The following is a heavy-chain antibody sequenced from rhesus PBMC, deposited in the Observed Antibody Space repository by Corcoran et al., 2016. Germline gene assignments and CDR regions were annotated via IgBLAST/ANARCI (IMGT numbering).Heavy chain of an antibody. Sequence: QVTLKESGPALVKPTPTLPLTCPFSGFSISTTGTGVHWIRQPPGKALEWLASIYWTDERNYNTTLKSRLTISKDTSKNQVVLTMTSRDPVDTATYYCARARGTAAAKGFDVWGPGVLLTVSS. CDR3: ARARGTAAAKGFDV. J-gene: IGHJ5-1*01. CDR2: IYWTDER. CDR1: GFSISTTGTG. V-gene: IGHV2-95*01. D-gene: IGHD6-25*01.